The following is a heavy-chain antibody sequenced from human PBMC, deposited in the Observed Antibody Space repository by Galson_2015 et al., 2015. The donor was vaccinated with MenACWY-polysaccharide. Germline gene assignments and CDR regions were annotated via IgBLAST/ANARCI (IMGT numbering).Heavy chain of an antibody. D-gene: IGHD1-7*01. J-gene: IGHJ4*02. Sequence: SLRLSCAASGFIFSNYWMHWVRHAPGKGLVWVSRINTDGSVTSYADSVKGRFTISRDNAKNRLLLQMNSLSVDDTAVYYCAKDQRWNLPDYGGQGILATVSS. CDR2: INTDGSVT. V-gene: IGHV3-74*01. CDR3: AKDQRWNLPDY. CDR1: GFIFSNYW.